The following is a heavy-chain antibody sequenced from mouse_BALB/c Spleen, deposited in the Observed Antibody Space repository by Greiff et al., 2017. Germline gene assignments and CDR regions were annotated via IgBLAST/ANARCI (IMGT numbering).Heavy chain of an antibody. CDR2: ISSGGST. CDR3: ARGSDYNGYGFAY. CDR1: GFTFSSYA. D-gene: IGHD1-2*01. J-gene: IGHJ3*01. V-gene: IGHV5-6-5*01. Sequence: EVKLVESGGGLVKPGGSLKLSCAASGFTFSSYAMSWVCQTPEKRLEWVASISSGGSTYYPDSVKGRFTISRDNARNILYLQMSSLRSEDTAMYYCARGSDYNGYGFAYWGQGTLVTVSA.